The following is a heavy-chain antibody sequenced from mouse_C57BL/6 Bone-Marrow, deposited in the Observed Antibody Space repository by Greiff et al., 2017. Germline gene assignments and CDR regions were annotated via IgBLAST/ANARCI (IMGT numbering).Heavy chain of an antibody. CDR3: ARRPFAY. Sequence: VKLMESGGDLVKPGGSLKLSCPASGFTFSSYGMSWVRQTPAKRLEWVATISSGGSYTYYPDSVKGRYTISRDNAKNTLYLQMSSLKSEDTAMYYCARRPFAYWGQGTLVTVSA. V-gene: IGHV5-6*02. J-gene: IGHJ3*01. CDR1: GFTFSSYG. CDR2: ISSGGSYT.